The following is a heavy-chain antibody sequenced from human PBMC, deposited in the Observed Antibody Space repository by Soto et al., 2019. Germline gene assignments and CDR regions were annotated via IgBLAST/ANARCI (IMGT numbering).Heavy chain of an antibody. J-gene: IGHJ4*02. D-gene: IGHD6-19*01. CDR3: AKDFRSYSSGWYGNYFDY. V-gene: IGHV3-23*01. CDR2: ISGSGGST. CDR1: GFTFSSYA. Sequence: EVQLLESGGGLVQPGGSLRLSCAASGFTFSSYAMSWVRQAPGKGLEWVSAISGSGGSTYYEDSVKGRFTISRDNSKNTLYLQMNSLRAEDTAVYYCAKDFRSYSSGWYGNYFDYWGQGTLVTVSS.